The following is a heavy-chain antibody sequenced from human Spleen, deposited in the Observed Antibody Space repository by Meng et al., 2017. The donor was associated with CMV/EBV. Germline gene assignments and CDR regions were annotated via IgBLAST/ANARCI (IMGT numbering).Heavy chain of an antibody. Sequence: GESLKISCAASGFIFGSFAMTWVRQAPGKGLEWVSTLSGSGGSTYYADSVKGRFIISGDSSTNTVFLQMNSLRADDTAVYYCACSAYWGQGTLVTVSS. CDR3: ACSAY. D-gene: IGHD2-15*01. J-gene: IGHJ4*02. CDR2: LSGSGGST. V-gene: IGHV3-23*01. CDR1: GFIFGSFA.